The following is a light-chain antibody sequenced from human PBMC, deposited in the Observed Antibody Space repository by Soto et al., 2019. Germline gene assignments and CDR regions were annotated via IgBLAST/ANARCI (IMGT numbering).Light chain of an antibody. Sequence: QSALTQPRSVSGSPGQSVTISCTGTSSDVGGYNYVSWCQQHPGKAPKLMIYDVSKRPSGVPDRFSGSESGNTASLTISGLQAEDEADYYCCSYAGSYTYVFGTGTKVTVL. J-gene: IGLJ1*01. V-gene: IGLV2-11*01. CDR1: SSDVGGYNY. CDR2: DVS. CDR3: CSYAGSYTYV.